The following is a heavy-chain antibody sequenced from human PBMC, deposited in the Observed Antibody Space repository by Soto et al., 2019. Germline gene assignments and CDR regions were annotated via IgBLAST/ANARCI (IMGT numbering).Heavy chain of an antibody. J-gene: IGHJ5*02. Sequence: ASVKVSCKASGSTFTSYDINWVRQATGQGLEWMGWMNPNSGNTGYAQKFQGRVTMTRNTSISTAYMELSSLRSEDTAVYYCARGQDIVVVVAATLWWFDPWGQGTLVTVSS. D-gene: IGHD2-15*01. CDR3: ARGQDIVVVVAATLWWFDP. CDR1: GSTFTSYD. CDR2: MNPNSGNT. V-gene: IGHV1-8*01.